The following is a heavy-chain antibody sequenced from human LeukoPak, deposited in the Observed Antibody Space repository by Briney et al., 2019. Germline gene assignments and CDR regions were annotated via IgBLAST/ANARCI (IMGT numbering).Heavy chain of an antibody. J-gene: IGHJ4*02. CDR1: GFTFDDYA. CDR3: ATPRFYFDSGNPGPWYFEY. V-gene: IGHV3-23*01. D-gene: IGHD3-22*01. CDR2: ISGSGGSK. Sequence: GRSLRLSCAASGFTFDDYAMHWVRQAPGKGLEWVSTISGSGGSKYYAESVRGRFTISRDKNTLFLQMNSLRAEDTAVYYCATPRFYFDSGNPGPWYFEYWGQGTLVTVSS.